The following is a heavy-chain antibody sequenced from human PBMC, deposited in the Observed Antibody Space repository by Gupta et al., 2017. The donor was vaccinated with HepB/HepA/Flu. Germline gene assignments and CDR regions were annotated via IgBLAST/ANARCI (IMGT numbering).Heavy chain of an antibody. V-gene: IGHV3-23*01. CDR2: ISGSGGST. J-gene: IGHJ1*01. D-gene: IGHD5-12*01. CDR3: AKDQLSDGYEGNSIKH. CDR1: GFTFSSYA. Sequence: ESVGGLVQPGGSLRLSCAASGFTFSSYAMSWVRQAPGKGLEWVSAISGSGGSTYYADSGKGRFTISRDNSKNTRDLQMNSLRAEETAVYYCAKDQLSDGYEGNSIKHGVQGTMVTVSS.